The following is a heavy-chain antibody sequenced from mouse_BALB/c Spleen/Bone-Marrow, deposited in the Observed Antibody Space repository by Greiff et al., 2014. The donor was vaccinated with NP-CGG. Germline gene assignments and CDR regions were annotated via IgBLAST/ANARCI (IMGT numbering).Heavy chain of an antibody. J-gene: IGHJ3*01. CDR3: ARGGYDGAWFAY. CDR1: GYTFTTYY. Sequence: QVHVKQSGPELVKPGASVRISCKASGYTFTTYYIHWVKQRPGQGLEWIGWIYPGNVNTSYNEKFKGKATLTADKSSSTAYMQLSSLTSEDSAVYFCARGGYDGAWFAYWGQGTLVTVSA. V-gene: IGHV1S56*01. D-gene: IGHD2-14*01. CDR2: IYPGNVNT.